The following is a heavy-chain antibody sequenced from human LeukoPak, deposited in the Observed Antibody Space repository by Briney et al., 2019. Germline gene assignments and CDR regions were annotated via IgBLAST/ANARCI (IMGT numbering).Heavy chain of an antibody. V-gene: IGHV4-34*01. Sequence: PSETLSLTCAVYGGSFSGYYWSWIRQPPGKGLEWIGEINHSGSTNYNPSLKSRVTISVDTSKNQFSLKLSSVTAADTAVYYCARPGGYSYGYYYYYGMDVWGQGTTVTVSS. CDR3: ARPGGYSYGYYYYYGMDV. CDR2: INHSGST. J-gene: IGHJ6*02. D-gene: IGHD5-18*01. CDR1: GGSFSGYY.